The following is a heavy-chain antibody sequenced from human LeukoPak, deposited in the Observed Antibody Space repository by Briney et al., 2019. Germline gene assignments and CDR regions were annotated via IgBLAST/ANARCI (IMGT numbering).Heavy chain of an antibody. V-gene: IGHV4-38-2*01. CDR2: IYHSGST. Sequence: SETLSPTCAVSGYSISSGYYWGWIRQPPGKGLEWIGSIYHSGSTYYNPSLKSRVTISVDTSKNQFSLKLSSVTAADTAVYYCARVSSSWYYFDYWGQGTLVTVSS. CDR3: ARVSSSWYYFDY. J-gene: IGHJ4*02. CDR1: GYSISSGYY. D-gene: IGHD6-13*01.